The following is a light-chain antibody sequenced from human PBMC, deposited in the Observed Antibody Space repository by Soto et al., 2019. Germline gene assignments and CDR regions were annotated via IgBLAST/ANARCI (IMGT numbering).Light chain of an antibody. CDR1: SSDVGGYNY. J-gene: IGLJ3*02. CDR3: SSTVGRNNLV. CDR2: EVS. V-gene: IGLV2-8*01. Sequence: QSALTQPPSASGSPGQSVTISCTGTSSDVGGYNYVSWYQQHPGKAPKLMIYEVSKRPSGVPDRFSGSKSGNTASLTVSGLQAEDEGDYYCSSTVGRNNLVFGGGTKLTVL.